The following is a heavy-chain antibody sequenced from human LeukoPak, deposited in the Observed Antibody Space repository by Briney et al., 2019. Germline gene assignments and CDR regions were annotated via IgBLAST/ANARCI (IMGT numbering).Heavy chain of an antibody. J-gene: IGHJ4*02. CDR1: GFTFSSYW. V-gene: IGHV3-7*01. Sequence: RGSLRLSCAASGFTFSSYWMSWGRQAPGQGLEWVANIKQDGSEKYYVDSVKGRFTISRDNAKNSLYLQMNSLRAEDTAVYYCARDGDGVGFDYWGQGTLVTVSS. CDR3: ARDGDGVGFDY. D-gene: IGHD7-27*01. CDR2: IKQDGSEK.